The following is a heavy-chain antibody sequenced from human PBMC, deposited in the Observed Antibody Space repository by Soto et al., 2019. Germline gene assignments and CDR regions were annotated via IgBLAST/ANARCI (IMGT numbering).Heavy chain of an antibody. CDR2: IDARNGYT. CDR3: AKDKSPWRGDYFHI. V-gene: IGHV1-3*01. D-gene: IGHD5-12*01. J-gene: IGHJ3*02. CDR1: RNTFTTYV. Sequence: ASVKVSCKASRNTFTTYVMHCMRQAAGQRLERRRWIDARNGYTRYSQKIHARVTITRDTLASTAYEELGSLRSAGPAVFYCAKDKSPWRGDYFHICAHGTRLTV.